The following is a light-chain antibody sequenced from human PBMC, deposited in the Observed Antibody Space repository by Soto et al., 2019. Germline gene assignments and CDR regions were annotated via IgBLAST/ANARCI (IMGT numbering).Light chain of an antibody. CDR2: GAS. Sequence: EIVMTQSPATLSVSPGDRATLSCRASQSVSTNLAWYEQKPGHAPRLLIYGASTRATGIPARFSGSGSGTDFTLTISSLQSEDFAVYYCQQYHDWPPTFGQGTKVEIK. V-gene: IGKV3-15*01. CDR3: QQYHDWPPT. CDR1: QSVSTN. J-gene: IGKJ1*01.